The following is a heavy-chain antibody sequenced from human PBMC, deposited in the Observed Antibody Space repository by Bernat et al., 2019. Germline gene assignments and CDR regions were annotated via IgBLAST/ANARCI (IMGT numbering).Heavy chain of an antibody. CDR1: GFTFSSYA. CDR3: ARDRDFWSGYYIPYYYYYGMDV. CDR2: ISYDGSNK. J-gene: IGHJ6*02. V-gene: IGHV3-30-3*01. Sequence: QVQLVESGGGVVQPGRSLRLSCAASGFTFSSYAMHWARQAPGKGLEWVAVISYDGSNKYYADSVKGRFTISRDNSKNTLYLQMNSLRAEDTAVYYCARDRDFWSGYYIPYYYYYGMDVWGQGTTVTVSS. D-gene: IGHD3-3*01.